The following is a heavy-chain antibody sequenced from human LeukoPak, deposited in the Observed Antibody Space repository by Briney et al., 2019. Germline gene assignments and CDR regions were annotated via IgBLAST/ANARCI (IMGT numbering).Heavy chain of an antibody. CDR1: GYTFTGYY. D-gene: IGHD3-22*01. CDR3: ARDPTPTYESGAYYGVD. CDR2: INPNSGGT. V-gene: IGHV1-2*02. J-gene: IGHJ4*02. Sequence: GASVNVSCKASGYTFTGYYLHWVRQAPGQGLEWMGWINPNSGGTNYAQKFQGRVTMTRDTSITTAYMELSGPRSDDTAVYYCARDPTPTYESGAYYGVDWGRGTLVTVSS.